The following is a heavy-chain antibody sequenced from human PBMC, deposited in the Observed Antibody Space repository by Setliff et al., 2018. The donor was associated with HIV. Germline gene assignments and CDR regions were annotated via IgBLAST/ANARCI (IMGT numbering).Heavy chain of an antibody. CDR1: GGSFSGYS. CDR3: ARPLTASYNFWGDAFAI. V-gene: IGHV4-59*08. Sequence: SETLSLTCAVYGGSFSGYSWSWIRQPPGKGPEWIGSIYYSRNTNYNPSLKSRVTISVDTSKNQFSLKLSSVTAADTATYYCARPLTASYNFWGDAFAIWGQGTMVTVSS. J-gene: IGHJ3*02. D-gene: IGHD3-3*01. CDR2: IYYSRNT.